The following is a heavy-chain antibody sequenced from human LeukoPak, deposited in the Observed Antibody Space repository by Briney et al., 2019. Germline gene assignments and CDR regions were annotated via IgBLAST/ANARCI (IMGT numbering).Heavy chain of an antibody. V-gene: IGHV1-8*01. CDR1: GYTFTSYD. CDR3: ARAPDYSGSYLDY. Sequence: GASVKVSCKASGYTFTSYDINWVRQATGQGLEWMGWMNPNSGNTGYAQKFQGRLTMTKNTTITTAYMELSSLRSEDTAVYYCARAPDYSGSYLDYWGQGTLVTVSS. CDR2: MNPNSGNT. J-gene: IGHJ4*02. D-gene: IGHD1-26*01.